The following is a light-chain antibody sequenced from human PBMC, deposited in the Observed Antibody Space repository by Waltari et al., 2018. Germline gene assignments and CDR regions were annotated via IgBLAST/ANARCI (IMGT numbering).Light chain of an antibody. CDR3: STYTTSSALL. J-gene: IGLJ3*02. CDR1: SSDVGGYSF. CDR2: DVS. Sequence: QSALTQPASVSGSPGQPITISCPGTSSDVGGYSFVSWYQQHPGKAPKLMIYDVSKRPSGISNRFSGSKSGNTASLTISGLQTEDEADYFCSTYTTSSALLFGGGTRLTVL. V-gene: IGLV2-14*03.